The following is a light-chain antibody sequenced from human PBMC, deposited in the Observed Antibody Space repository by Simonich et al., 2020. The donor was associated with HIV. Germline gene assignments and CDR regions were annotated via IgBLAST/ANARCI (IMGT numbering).Light chain of an antibody. CDR1: KLGNKY. Sequence: SYELTQPPSVSVSPGQTASITCSGDKLGNKYAFWYQQKSGQSPVLVIYQDGKRPSGIPERFSGSNSGNTATLTISGTQAMDEADYYCQAWDSSLYVFGSGTKVTVL. CDR3: QAWDSSLYV. CDR2: QDG. V-gene: IGLV3-1*01. J-gene: IGLJ1*01.